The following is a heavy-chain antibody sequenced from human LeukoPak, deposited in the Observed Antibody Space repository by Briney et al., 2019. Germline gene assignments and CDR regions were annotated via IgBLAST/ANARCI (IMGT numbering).Heavy chain of an antibody. Sequence: SETLSLTCAVSGGSISSGGYCWIRLPQHPGKGLEWNGSLYYGGNTYYNPSPKSPITVSVDTSKDQFSLKVGSVTAADTAVYYCARGGRDYSGTLFDPWGQGTLVTVSS. CDR1: GGSISSGGYC. CDR3: ARGGRDYSGTLFDP. D-gene: IGHD4-11*01. V-gene: IGHV4-31*11. J-gene: IGHJ5*02. CDR2: LYYGGNT.